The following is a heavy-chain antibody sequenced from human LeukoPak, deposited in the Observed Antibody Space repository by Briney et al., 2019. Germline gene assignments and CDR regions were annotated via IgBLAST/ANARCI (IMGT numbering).Heavy chain of an antibody. CDR3: ARPYYYDSRIDP. CDR2: MYYSGST. J-gene: IGHJ5*02. V-gene: IGHV4-30-4*01. CDR1: GGSMSSGDYY. D-gene: IGHD3-22*01. Sequence: PSQTLSLTCTVSGGSMSSGDYYWSWIRQPPGKGLEWIAYMYYSGSTYYNPSLKSRVTMSADTSKNQLSLKLSSVTAADTAVYYCARPYYYDSRIDPWGQGILVTVSS.